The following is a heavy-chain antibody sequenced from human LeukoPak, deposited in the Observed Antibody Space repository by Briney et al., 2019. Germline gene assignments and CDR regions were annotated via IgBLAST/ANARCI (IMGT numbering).Heavy chain of an antibody. V-gene: IGHV4-4*07. Sequence: SETLSLTCTVSGDSISSYYWSWIRQPAGKGLEWIGRIYTSGSTNYNPSLKSRVTMSVDTSKNQFSLKLISVTAADTAVYYCARDGRGAASMYYYYMDVWGKGTTVTVSS. CDR2: IYTSGST. CDR1: GDSISSYY. CDR3: ARDGRGAASMYYYYMDV. J-gene: IGHJ6*03. D-gene: IGHD6-13*01.